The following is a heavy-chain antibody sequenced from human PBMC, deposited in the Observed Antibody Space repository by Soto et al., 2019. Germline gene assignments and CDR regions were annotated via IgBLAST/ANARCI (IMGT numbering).Heavy chain of an antibody. V-gene: IGHV4-34*01. J-gene: IGHJ4*02. Sequence: SETLSLTCAVYGGSFSGYYWTWIRQPPGTGLEWIGEINHNGSTNYNPSLKSRVTISVDTSKNQFSLKLSSVTAADTAVYYCASGSHVPHYWGQGTLVTVSS. D-gene: IGHD6-6*01. CDR2: INHNGST. CDR3: ASGSHVPHY. CDR1: GGSFSGYY.